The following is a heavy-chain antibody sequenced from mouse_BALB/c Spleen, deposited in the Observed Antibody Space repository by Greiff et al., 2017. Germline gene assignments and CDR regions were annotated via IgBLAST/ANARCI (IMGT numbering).Heavy chain of an antibody. Sequence: DVQLQESGAELARPGASVKMSCKASGYTFTSYTMHWVKQRPEQGLEWIGRIDPANGNTKYDPKFQGKATITADTSSNTAYLQLSSLTSEDTAVYYCARRDGNYDYAMDYWGQGTSVTVSS. J-gene: IGHJ4*01. V-gene: IGHV14-1*02. D-gene: IGHD2-1*01. CDR1: GYTFTSYT. CDR3: ARRDGNYDYAMDY. CDR2: IDPANGNT.